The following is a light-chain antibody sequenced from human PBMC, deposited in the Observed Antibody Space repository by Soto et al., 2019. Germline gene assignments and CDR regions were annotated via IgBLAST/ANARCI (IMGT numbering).Light chain of an antibody. CDR2: DVS. V-gene: IGLV2-14*03. J-gene: IGLJ2*01. CDR3: SSYTSTSTRVL. Sequence: QSALTQPVSVSGSPGQSITISCTGSNSDVGGYNFVSWYQQHPGKAPKLMIYDVSNRPSGISNRFSGSKSGNTASLTISGLQAEDEADYYCSSYTSTSTRVLFGAGTKLTV. CDR1: NSDVGGYNF.